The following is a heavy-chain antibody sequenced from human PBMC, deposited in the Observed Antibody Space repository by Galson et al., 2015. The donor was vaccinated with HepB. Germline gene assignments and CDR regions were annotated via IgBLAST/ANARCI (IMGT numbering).Heavy chain of an antibody. CDR3: AKVSSYYDSSGYYRSDY. CDR2: ISYDGSNK. J-gene: IGHJ4*02. V-gene: IGHV3-30*18. Sequence: SLRLSCAASGFTFSSYGMHWVRQAPGKGLEWVAVISYDGSNKYYADSVKGRFTISRDNSKNTLYLQMNSLRAEDTAVYYCAKVSSYYDSSGYYRSDYWGQGTLVTVSS. D-gene: IGHD3-22*01. CDR1: GFTFSSYG.